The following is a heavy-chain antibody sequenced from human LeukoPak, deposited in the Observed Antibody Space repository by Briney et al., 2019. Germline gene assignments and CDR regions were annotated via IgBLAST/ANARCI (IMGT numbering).Heavy chain of an antibody. V-gene: IGHV3-7*01. J-gene: IGHJ4*02. D-gene: IGHD2-8*01. CDR2: INQDGSQK. CDR3: ARLKDDVTKLDY. Sequence: PGGSLRLSCAASGFTLSTYWMSWVRQAPGKGLEWVASINQDGSQKRYVDSVQGRFTISRDNTKNSLFLQMNSLRAEDTAVYYCARLKDDVTKLDYWGQGTLVTVSS. CDR1: GFTLSTYW.